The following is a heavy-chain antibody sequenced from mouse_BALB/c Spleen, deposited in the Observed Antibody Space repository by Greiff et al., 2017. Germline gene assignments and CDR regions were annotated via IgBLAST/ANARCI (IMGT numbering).Heavy chain of an antibody. CDR2: ISSGGSYT. Sequence: EVQVVESGGGLVKPGGSLKLSCAASGFTFSSYAMSWVRQSPEKRLEWVAEISSGGSYTYYPDTVTGRFTISRDNAKNTLYLEMSSLRSEDTAMYYCAREEVVATRYFYVWGAGTTVTVSS. CDR1: GFTFSSYA. D-gene: IGHD1-1*01. J-gene: IGHJ1*01. V-gene: IGHV5-9-4*01. CDR3: AREEVVATRYFYV.